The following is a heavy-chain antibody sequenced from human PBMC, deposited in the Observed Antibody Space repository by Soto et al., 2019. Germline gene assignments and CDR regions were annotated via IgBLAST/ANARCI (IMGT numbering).Heavy chain of an antibody. CDR2: ISYDGSNK. J-gene: IGHJ4*02. D-gene: IGHD4-17*01. Sequence: GGSLRLSCAASGFTFSSYAMHWVRQAPGKGLEWVAVISYDGSNKYYADSVKGRFTISRDNSKNTLYLQMNSLRAEDTAVYYCARDPRGYGGNEIDYWGQGTLVTVSS. CDR1: GFTFSSYA. CDR3: ARDPRGYGGNEIDY. V-gene: IGHV3-30-3*01.